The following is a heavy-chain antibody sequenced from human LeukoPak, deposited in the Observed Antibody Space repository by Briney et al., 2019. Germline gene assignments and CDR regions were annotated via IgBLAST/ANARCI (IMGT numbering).Heavy chain of an antibody. CDR1: GGSVSSGSYY. CDR2: IYYSGST. V-gene: IGHV4-61*01. J-gene: IGHJ6*02. D-gene: IGHD2-2*01. Sequence: PSETLSLTCTVSGGSVSSGSYYWSWIRQPPGKGLEWIGYIYYSGSTNYNPSLKSRVTISVDTSKNQFSLKLSSVTAADTAVYYCARGDIEALGYCSSTSCQFYYYGMDVWGQGTTVTASS. CDR3: ARGDIEALGYCSSTSCQFYYYGMDV.